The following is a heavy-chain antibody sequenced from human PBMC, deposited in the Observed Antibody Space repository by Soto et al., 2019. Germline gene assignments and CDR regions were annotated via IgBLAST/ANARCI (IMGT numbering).Heavy chain of an antibody. J-gene: IGHJ4*02. Sequence: QVQLVQSGAEVKKPGASVKVSCKASGYTFTGYYMHWVRQAPGQGLEWMGWINPNSGGTNYAQKLQGWVTMTRDTSISTAYMELSRLRSDDTAVYYCARSRYIDYGDYDYWGQGTLVTVSS. V-gene: IGHV1-2*04. CDR3: ARSRYIDYGDYDY. D-gene: IGHD4-17*01. CDR2: INPNSGGT. CDR1: GYTFTGYY.